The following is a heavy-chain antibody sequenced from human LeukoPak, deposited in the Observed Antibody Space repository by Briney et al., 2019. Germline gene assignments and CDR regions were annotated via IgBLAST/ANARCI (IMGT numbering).Heavy chain of an antibody. CDR1: GFTFDDYA. Sequence: GGSLRLSCAASGFTFDDYAMHWVRQAPGKGLEWVSLISGDGGSTYYADSVKGRFTISRDNSKNSLYLQMNSLRTEDTALYYCAKDRDIVVVVAATPDGIDVWGQGTTVTVSS. CDR2: ISGDGGST. CDR3: AKDRDIVVVVAATPDGIDV. D-gene: IGHD2-15*01. V-gene: IGHV3-43*02. J-gene: IGHJ6*02.